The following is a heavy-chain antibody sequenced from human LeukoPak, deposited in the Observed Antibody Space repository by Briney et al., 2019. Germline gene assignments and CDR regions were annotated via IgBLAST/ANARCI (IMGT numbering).Heavy chain of an antibody. CDR2: IKQDGSKK. J-gene: IGHJ4*02. CDR1: GFTFSSYW. V-gene: IGHV3-7*01. D-gene: IGHD1-26*01. CDR3: ARSRGDQREPNDY. Sequence: GGSLRLSCAASGFTFSSYWMTWVRQAPGKGLEGVANIKQDGSKKNYVDSVKGRFTVSRDNAENSLYLQMNSLTAEDTAVYYCARSRGDQREPNDYWGQGTLVTVSS.